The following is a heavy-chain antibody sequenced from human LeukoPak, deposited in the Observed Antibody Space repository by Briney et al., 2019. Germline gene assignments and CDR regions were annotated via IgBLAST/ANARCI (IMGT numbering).Heavy chain of an antibody. J-gene: IGHJ4*02. CDR2: IWYDGSNK. CDR3: ANGDYYDSSGYENFDY. Sequence: PGGSLRLSCAASGFTFSSYGMHWVRQAPGKGLQWVAVIWYDGSNKYYADSVKGRFTISRDNSKNTLYLQMNSLRAEDTAVYYCANGDYYDSSGYENFDYWGLGTLVTVSS. D-gene: IGHD3-22*01. CDR1: GFTFSSYG. V-gene: IGHV3-33*06.